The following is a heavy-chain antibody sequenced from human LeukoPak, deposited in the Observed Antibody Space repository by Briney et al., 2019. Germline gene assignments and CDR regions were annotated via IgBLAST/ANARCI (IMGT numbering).Heavy chain of an antibody. CDR1: GFTFSSYG. D-gene: IGHD2-2*01. CDR2: IRYDGSNK. J-gene: IGHJ4*02. V-gene: IGHV3-30*02. Sequence: PGGSLRLSCAASGFTFSSYGMHWVRQAPGKGLEWVAFIRYDGSNKYYADSVKGRFTISRDNSKNTLYLQMNSLRAEDTAVYYCAKDSSIVVVPAATSYDYWGQGTLVTVPS. CDR3: AKDSSIVVVPAATSYDY.